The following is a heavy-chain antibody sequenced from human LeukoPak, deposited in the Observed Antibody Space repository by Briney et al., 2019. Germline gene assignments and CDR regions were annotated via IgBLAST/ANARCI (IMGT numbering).Heavy chain of an antibody. CDR3: ARGAPRFLEWLKGFDP. Sequence: GASVKVSCKASGYTFTSYYMHWVRQAPGQGPEWMGIINPSGGSTSYAQKFQGRVTMTRDTSTSTVYMELSSLRSEDTAVYYCARGAPRFLEWLKGFDPWGQGTLVTVSS. D-gene: IGHD3-3*01. CDR2: INPSGGST. J-gene: IGHJ5*02. CDR1: GYTFTSYY. V-gene: IGHV1-46*03.